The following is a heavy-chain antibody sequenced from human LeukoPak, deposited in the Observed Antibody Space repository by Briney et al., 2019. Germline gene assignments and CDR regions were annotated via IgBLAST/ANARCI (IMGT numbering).Heavy chain of an antibody. Sequence: SETLSLTCTVSGYSISSGYYWGWIRQPPGKGLEWIGSIYHSGSTYYNPSLKSRVTISVDTSKNQFSLKLSSVTAADTAVYYCARGRIRSYFPLDYWGQGTLVTVSS. CDR2: IYHSGST. J-gene: IGHJ4*02. V-gene: IGHV4-38-2*02. D-gene: IGHD1-26*01. CDR3: ARGRIRSYFPLDY. CDR1: GYSISSGYY.